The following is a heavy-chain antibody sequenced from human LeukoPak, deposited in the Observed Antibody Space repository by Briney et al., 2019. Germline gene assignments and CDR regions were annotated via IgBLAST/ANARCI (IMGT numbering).Heavy chain of an antibody. CDR1: RYTFTSYD. V-gene: IGHV1-8*01. D-gene: IGHD6-19*01. Sequence: PRRTVKVSCKASRYTFTSYDINWVPEATGQGLEWMGWMRPNSGNTGYAQKFQGRVTMTRNTSISTAYMELSSLRSEDTAVYYCARACSGCSIWGQGTLVTVSS. CDR2: MRPNSGNT. CDR3: ARACSGCSI. J-gene: IGHJ4*02.